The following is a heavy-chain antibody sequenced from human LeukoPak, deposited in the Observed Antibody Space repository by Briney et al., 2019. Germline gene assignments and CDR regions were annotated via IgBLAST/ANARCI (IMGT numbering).Heavy chain of an antibody. Sequence: GGSLRLSCVASGFSFSSYWMSWVRQTPGKGLEWVANIKQEGSARYYVDSVTGRFTISRDNAMNSLYLQMNSLRVEDTAVYYCARDPGVAAAGTVGYFDSWGQGILVTVSS. D-gene: IGHD6-13*01. V-gene: IGHV3-7*01. J-gene: IGHJ4*02. CDR2: IKQEGSAR. CDR3: ARDPGVAAAGTVGYFDS. CDR1: GFSFSSYW.